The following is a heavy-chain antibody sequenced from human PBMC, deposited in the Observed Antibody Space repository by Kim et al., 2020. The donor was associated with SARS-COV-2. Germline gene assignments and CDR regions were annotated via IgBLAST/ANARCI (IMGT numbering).Heavy chain of an antibody. Sequence: GGSLRLSCAASGFTFSSYAMSWVRQAPGKGLEWVSAISGSGGSTYYADSVKGRFTISRDNSKNTLYLQMNSLRAEDTAVYYCAKRGHGNDYGDYSYWYFDLWGRGTLVTVSS. CDR1: GFTFSSYA. CDR2: ISGSGGST. CDR3: AKRGHGNDYGDYSYWYFDL. D-gene: IGHD4-17*01. J-gene: IGHJ2*01. V-gene: IGHV3-23*01.